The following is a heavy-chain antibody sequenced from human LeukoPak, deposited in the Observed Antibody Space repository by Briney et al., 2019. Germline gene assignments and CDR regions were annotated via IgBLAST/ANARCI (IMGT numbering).Heavy chain of an antibody. CDR1: GGSFSGHY. Sequence: SETLSLTCAVYGGSFSGHYWSWIRQPPGKGLEWIGEINHSGSTNYNPSLKSRVTISVDTSKNQFSLKLSSVTAADTAVYYCARTGYSSGWRTFDYWGQGTLVTVSS. CDR2: INHSGST. J-gene: IGHJ4*02. V-gene: IGHV4-34*01. D-gene: IGHD6-19*01. CDR3: ARTGYSSGWRTFDY.